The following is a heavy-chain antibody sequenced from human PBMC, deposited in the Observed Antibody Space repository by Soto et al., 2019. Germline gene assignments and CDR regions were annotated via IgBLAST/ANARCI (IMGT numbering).Heavy chain of an antibody. Sequence: QVQLVQSGAEVKKPGSSVKVSCKVSGGPFSDYAVSWVRQAPGQGLEWMGGVIPMFGTANYAQKFQGRVTITADESTTRADMVLSSLRSEDTAVYYCARDLDYYGSGNYYNRIDYWGQGTLVTVSS. J-gene: IGHJ4*02. CDR3: ARDLDYYGSGNYYNRIDY. CDR1: GGPFSDYA. CDR2: VIPMFGTA. V-gene: IGHV1-69*01. D-gene: IGHD3-10*01.